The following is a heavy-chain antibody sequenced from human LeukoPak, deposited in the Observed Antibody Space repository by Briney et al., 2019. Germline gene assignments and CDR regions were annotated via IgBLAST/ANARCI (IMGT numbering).Heavy chain of an antibody. V-gene: IGHV4-34*01. D-gene: IGHD6-13*01. CDR1: GGSFSGYY. CDR2: INHSGST. J-gene: IGHJ3*02. CDR3: ARDLYSSRTNDAFVI. Sequence: SETLSLTCAVYGGSFSGYYWSWIRQPPGKGLEWIGEINHSGSTNYNPSLKSRITISVDTSKNQFSLKLSSVTAADTAVYYCARDLYSSRTNDAFVIWGQGTMVTVSS.